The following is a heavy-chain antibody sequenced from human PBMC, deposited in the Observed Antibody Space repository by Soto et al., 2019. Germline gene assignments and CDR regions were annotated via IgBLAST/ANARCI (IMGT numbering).Heavy chain of an antibody. D-gene: IGHD5-18*01. Sequence: SETLSLTCTVSGGSISSSSYYWGWIRQPPGKGLEWIGSIYYSGSTYYNPSLKSRVTISVDTSKNQFSLKLSSVTATDTAVYYCARLRGYSYGYGNYYYGMDVWGQGTTVTVSS. CDR1: GGSISSSSYY. V-gene: IGHV4-39*01. CDR2: IYYSGST. CDR3: ARLRGYSYGYGNYYYGMDV. J-gene: IGHJ6*02.